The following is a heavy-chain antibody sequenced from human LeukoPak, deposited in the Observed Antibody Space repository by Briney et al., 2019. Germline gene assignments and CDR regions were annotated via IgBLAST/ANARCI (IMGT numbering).Heavy chain of an antibody. Sequence: PGGSLRLSCAASGFTFSSYGMHWGRQAPGKGLEWVAVIWYDGSNKYYADSVKGRFTISRDNSKNTLYMQMNSLRAEDTAVYYCARDKGVEWFNWFDPWGQGTLVTVSS. V-gene: IGHV3-33*08. CDR1: GFTFSSYG. J-gene: IGHJ5*02. CDR2: IWYDGSNK. CDR3: ARDKGVEWFNWFDP. D-gene: IGHD3-3*01.